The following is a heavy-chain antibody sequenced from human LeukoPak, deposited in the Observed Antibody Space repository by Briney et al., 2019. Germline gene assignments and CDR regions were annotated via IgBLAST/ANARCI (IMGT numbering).Heavy chain of an antibody. CDR3: ARERGQPYYWYYGMDV. CDR2: INTNTGNP. Sequence: ASVKVSCKASGYTSTSYAMNWVRQAPGQGLEWMGWINTNTGNPTYAQGFTGRFVFSLDTSVSTAYLQISSLKAEDTAVYYCARERGQPYYWYYGMDVWGQGTTVTVSS. V-gene: IGHV7-4-1*02. J-gene: IGHJ6*02. CDR1: GYTSTSYA. D-gene: IGHD2-8*01.